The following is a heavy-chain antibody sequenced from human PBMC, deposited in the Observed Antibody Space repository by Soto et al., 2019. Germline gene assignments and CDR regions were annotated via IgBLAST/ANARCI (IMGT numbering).Heavy chain of an antibody. D-gene: IGHD3-22*01. V-gene: IGHV4-39*01. CDR1: GGSISSSSYY. Sequence: PSETLSLTCTVSGGSISSSSYYWGWIRQPPGKGLEWIGSIYYSGSTYYNPSLKNRVTISVDTSKNQFSLKLSSVTAADTVLYYCARRLYYDSSGFEGGGMDVWGQGTTVTVSS. CDR2: IYYSGST. CDR3: ARRLYYDSSGFEGGGMDV. J-gene: IGHJ6*02.